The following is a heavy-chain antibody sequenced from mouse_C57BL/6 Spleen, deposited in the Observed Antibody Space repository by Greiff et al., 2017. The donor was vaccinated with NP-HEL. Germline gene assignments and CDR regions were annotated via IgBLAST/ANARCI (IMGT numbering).Heavy chain of an antibody. J-gene: IGHJ2*01. Sequence: QVQLQQFGAELARPGASVKLSCKASGYTFTSYGISWVKQRTGQGLEWIGEIYPRSGNTYYNEKFKGKATLTADKSSSTAYMELRSLTSEDSAVYFCAITVVPYWGQGTTLTVSS. CDR1: GYTFTSYG. CDR3: AITVVPY. CDR2: IYPRSGNT. D-gene: IGHD1-1*01. V-gene: IGHV1-81*01.